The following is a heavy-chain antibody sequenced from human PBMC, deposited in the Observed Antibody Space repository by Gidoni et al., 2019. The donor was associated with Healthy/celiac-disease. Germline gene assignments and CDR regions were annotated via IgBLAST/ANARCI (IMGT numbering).Heavy chain of an antibody. J-gene: IGHJ4*02. CDR2: SNRDGSST. CDR3: ARVEVQWLAEMGEIDY. V-gene: IGHV3-74*01. CDR1: GFTFSSYW. D-gene: IGHD6-19*01. Sequence: EVQLVESGGGLVQPGGSLRLSCAASGFTFSSYWMHWVRQAPGKGLGWVSRSNRDGSSTSYADSVKGRFTISRDNAKNTLYLQMNSLRAEDTAVYYCARVEVQWLAEMGEIDYWGQGTLVTVSS.